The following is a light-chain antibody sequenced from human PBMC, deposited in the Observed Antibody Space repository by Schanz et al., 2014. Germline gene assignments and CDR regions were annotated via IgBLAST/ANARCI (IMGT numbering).Light chain of an antibody. J-gene: IGKJ4*01. Sequence: IVMTQSPATLSVSPGETATLSCRASQSVGTNVGWWHQKAGQPPRLLIYDASTRATSVPARFSGSGSGTEFTLTITGLQSEDVAVYYCQQYYSSPLTFGGGTKVESK. CDR1: QSVGTN. V-gene: IGKV3-15*01. CDR3: QQYYSSPLT. CDR2: DAS.